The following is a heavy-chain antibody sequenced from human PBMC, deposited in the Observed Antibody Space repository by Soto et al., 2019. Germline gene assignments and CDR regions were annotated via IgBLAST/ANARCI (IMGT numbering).Heavy chain of an antibody. CDR1: GYTFTIYW. CDR2: IYPSDSDT. V-gene: IGHV5-51*01. Sequence: GESLKPSCHVSGYTFTIYWIGWVRQMPGKGLEWMGIIYPSDSDTRYSPSFQGQVTNSADQSTNTAYLQCDSLQPSDTGIYFCARSANPVADRFDLWGQGTPVTVSS. J-gene: IGHJ4*02. D-gene: IGHD5-12*01. CDR3: ARSANPVADRFDL.